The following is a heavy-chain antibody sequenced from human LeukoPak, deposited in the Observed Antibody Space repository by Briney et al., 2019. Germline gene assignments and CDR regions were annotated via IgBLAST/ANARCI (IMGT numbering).Heavy chain of an antibody. Sequence: GGSLRLSCAASGFAFNNYVMTWVRQAPGQGLEWVSSISDGGGSTYYTDSVKGRFTISRDNSKNTLYLQMNSLRAEDTALYYCAKDSTVSSSYYGMDVWGQGTTVTVSS. CDR2: ISDGGGST. CDR1: GFAFNNYV. D-gene: IGHD3-10*01. J-gene: IGHJ6*02. CDR3: AKDSTVSSSYYGMDV. V-gene: IGHV3-23*01.